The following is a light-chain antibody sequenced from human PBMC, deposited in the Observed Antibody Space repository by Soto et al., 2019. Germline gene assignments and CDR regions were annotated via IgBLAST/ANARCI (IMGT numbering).Light chain of an antibody. CDR2: GTN. J-gene: IGLJ1*01. CDR1: RSNIGAGYD. CDR3: QSYDNSRFYV. Sequence: QSVLTQPPSVSGAPGQRVTISCTGSRSNIGAGYDVHWYQQLPGTAPKLLIYGTNNRPSGVPDRFSGSKSGMSASLAITGLQAADEANYYCQSYDNSRFYVFGTGTKVTVL. V-gene: IGLV1-40*01.